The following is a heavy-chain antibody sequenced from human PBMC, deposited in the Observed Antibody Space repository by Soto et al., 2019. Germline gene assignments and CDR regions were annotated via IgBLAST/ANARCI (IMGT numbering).Heavy chain of an antibody. CDR3: ARSLSLTTLGIGTY. D-gene: IGHD1-1*01. CDR1: GFTFSSYG. Sequence: QVQLVESGGGVVQPGRSLRLSCAASGFTFSSYGMHWVRQAPGKGLEWVAVIWYDGSNKYYADSVKGRFTISRDNSKNTLYLQMNSLRAEDTAVYYCARSLSLTTLGIGTYWGQGTLVTVSS. V-gene: IGHV3-33*01. CDR2: IWYDGSNK. J-gene: IGHJ4*02.